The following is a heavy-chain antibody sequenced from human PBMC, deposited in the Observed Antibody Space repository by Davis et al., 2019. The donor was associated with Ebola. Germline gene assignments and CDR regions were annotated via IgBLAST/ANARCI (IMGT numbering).Heavy chain of an antibody. CDR2: TYYSSKWYN. V-gene: IGHV6-1*01. J-gene: IGHJ3*02. CDR3: ARGWLRTGLDI. Sequence: HSQTLSLTCAIFGDSVSSGGWNWIRQSPSRGLEWLGRTYYSSKWYNDYAVSVKSRITISPDTSKNQFSLQLNSVTPEDTAVYYCARGWLRTGLDIWGQGTMVIVSS. D-gene: IGHD5-24*01. CDR1: GDSVSSGG.